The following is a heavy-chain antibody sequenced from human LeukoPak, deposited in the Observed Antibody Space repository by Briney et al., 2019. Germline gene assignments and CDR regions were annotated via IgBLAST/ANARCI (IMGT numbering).Heavy chain of an antibody. D-gene: IGHD1-26*01. J-gene: IGHJ3*02. CDR1: RFTFSSYW. CDR3: ARDEWELPTEAFDI. CDR2: INQDGGEK. V-gene: IGHV3-7*01. Sequence: PGGSLRLSCAASRFTFSSYWMSWVRQAPGKGLEWVANINQDGGEKYYVDSVKGRFTISRDNAKNSLYLQMNSLRAEDTAVYYCARDEWELPTEAFDIWGQGTMVTVSS.